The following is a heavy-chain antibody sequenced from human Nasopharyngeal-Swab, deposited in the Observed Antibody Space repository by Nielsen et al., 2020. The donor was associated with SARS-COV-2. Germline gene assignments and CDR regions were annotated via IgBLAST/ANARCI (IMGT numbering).Heavy chain of an antibody. CDR1: GFTFSSYW. V-gene: IGHV3-15*01. Sequence: GGSLRLSCAASGFTFSSYWMSWVRQAPGKGLEWVGRIKSKTDGGTTDYAAPVKGRFTISRDDSKNTLYLQMNSLKTEDTAVYYCTIIPLDILTGYYQYYFDYWGQGTLVTVSS. CDR3: TIIPLDILTGYYQYYFDY. J-gene: IGHJ4*02. CDR2: IKSKTDGGTT. D-gene: IGHD3-9*01.